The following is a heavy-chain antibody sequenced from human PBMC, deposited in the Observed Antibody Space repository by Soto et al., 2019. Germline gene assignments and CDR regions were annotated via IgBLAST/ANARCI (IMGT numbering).Heavy chain of an antibody. J-gene: IGHJ4*02. V-gene: IGHV4-39*01. D-gene: IGHD3-22*01. CDR1: GGSISSTSYF. CDR3: LAYRDYDSGGLDY. Sequence: SETLSLTCTLSGGSISSTSYFWAWIRQPPGKGLEWIASVHSGGSTYFNPSLKTRGTIFLDTSKNQFSLTVSSVTAADTAVYYCLAYRDYDSGGLDYCRQGNLVTVSS. CDR2: VHSGGST.